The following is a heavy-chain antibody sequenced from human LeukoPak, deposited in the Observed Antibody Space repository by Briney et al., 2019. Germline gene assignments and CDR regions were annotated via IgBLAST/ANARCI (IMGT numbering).Heavy chain of an antibody. J-gene: IGHJ3*02. CDR2: TYYRSKWYN. V-gene: IGHV6-1*01. D-gene: IGHD3-22*01. CDR3: AREPRQSRYYYDSSGYYDAFDI. CDR1: GDSVSSNSAA. Sequence: SQTLSLTCAISGDSVSSNSAAWNWIRQSPSRGLEWLGRTYYRSKWYNDYAVSVKSRITINPDTSKNQFSLQLNSVTPEDTAVYYCAREPRQSRYYYDSSGYYDAFDIWGQGTMVTVSS.